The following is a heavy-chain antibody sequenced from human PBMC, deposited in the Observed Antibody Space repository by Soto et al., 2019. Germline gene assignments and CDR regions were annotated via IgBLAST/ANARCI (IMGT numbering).Heavy chain of an antibody. V-gene: IGHV4-30-2*01. J-gene: IGHJ4*02. CDR1: GGSISSGGYS. Sequence: SETMSLSCAVSGGSISSGGYSWSWIRQPPGKGLEWIGYIYHSGSTYYNPSLKSRVTISVDRSKNQFSLKLSSVTAADTAVYYCARAGRGYSYGLDYWGQGTLVTVSS. CDR2: IYHSGST. CDR3: ARAGRGYSYGLDY. D-gene: IGHD5-18*01.